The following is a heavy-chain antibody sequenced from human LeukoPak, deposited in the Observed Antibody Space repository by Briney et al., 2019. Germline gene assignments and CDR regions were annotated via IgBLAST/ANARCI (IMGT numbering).Heavy chain of an antibody. CDR1: GGTFSSYA. CDR3: ARSPFGVGATYFDY. Sequence: ASVKVSCKASGGTFSSYAISWVRQAPGQGLEWMGGTIPIFGTANYAQKFQGRVTITADESTSTAYMELSSLRSEDTAVYYCARSPFGVGATYFDYWGQGTLVTVSS. CDR2: TIPIFGTA. J-gene: IGHJ4*02. V-gene: IGHV1-69*13. D-gene: IGHD1-26*01.